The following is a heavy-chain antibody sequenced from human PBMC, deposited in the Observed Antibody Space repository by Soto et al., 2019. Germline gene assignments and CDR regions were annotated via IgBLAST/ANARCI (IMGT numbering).Heavy chain of an antibody. J-gene: IGHJ4*02. CDR3: ARDVKIAARKYFDY. D-gene: IGHD6-6*01. Sequence: ASVKVSCKASGYTFTSYGISWVRQAPGQGLEWMGWISAYNGNTNYAQKLQGRVTMTTDTSTSTAYVELRSLRSDDTAVYYCARDVKIAARKYFDYWGQGTLVTVSS. CDR2: ISAYNGNT. V-gene: IGHV1-18*01. CDR1: GYTFTSYG.